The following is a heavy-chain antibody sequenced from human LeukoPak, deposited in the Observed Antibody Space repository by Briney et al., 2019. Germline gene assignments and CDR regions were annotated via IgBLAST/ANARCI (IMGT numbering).Heavy chain of an antibody. V-gene: IGHV4-34*01. CDR3: ARAPSSSGYDY. J-gene: IGHJ4*02. CDR2: INHSGST. CDR1: GFAFSTYA. Sequence: GSLRLSCAASGFAFSTYAMSWVRQAPGKGLEWIGEINHSGSTNYNPSLKSRVTISVDTSKNQFSLKLSSVTAADTAVYYCARAPSSSGYDYWGQGTLVTVSS. D-gene: IGHD6-6*01.